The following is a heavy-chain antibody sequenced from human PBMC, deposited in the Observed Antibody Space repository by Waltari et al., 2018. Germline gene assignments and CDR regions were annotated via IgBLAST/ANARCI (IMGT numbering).Heavy chain of an antibody. Sequence: EVQLVESGGDIVQPGGSLRLSCAPSGFTFSTHWMHWVRQAPGKGLVWVSRIINDGSGADYADSVRGRFSIARDNAKNVLYLQMNSLRVEDTAVYYCARYTMTTAGDFWGQGTLVTVSS. V-gene: IGHV3-74*01. CDR3: ARYTMTTAGDF. CDR2: IINDGSGA. CDR1: GFTFSTHW. D-gene: IGHD4-17*01. J-gene: IGHJ4*02.